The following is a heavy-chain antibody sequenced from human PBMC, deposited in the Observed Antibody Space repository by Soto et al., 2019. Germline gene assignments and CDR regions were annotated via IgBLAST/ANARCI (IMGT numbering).Heavy chain of an antibody. CDR1: GYTFTSYG. Sequence: SVKVSCKASGYTFTSYGISWVRQAPGQGLEWMGWIGVCSGNTNYAQKFQERVTITTDTSTSTAYMELSSLRSEDTAVYYCAAGRLRPYCSSTSCRDYYYYYMDVWGKGTTVTVSS. CDR2: IGVCSGNT. CDR3: AAGRLRPYCSSTSCRDYYYYYMDV. J-gene: IGHJ6*03. D-gene: IGHD2-2*01. V-gene: IGHV1-58*02.